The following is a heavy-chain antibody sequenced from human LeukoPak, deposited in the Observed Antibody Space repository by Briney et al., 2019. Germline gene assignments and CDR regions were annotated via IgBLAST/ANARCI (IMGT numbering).Heavy chain of an antibody. CDR2: IYYSGST. V-gene: IGHV4-59*01. CDR1: GGSLSSYC. J-gene: IGHJ3*02. CDR3: VRDSDTSGCFGCSFDI. D-gene: IGHD6-19*01. Sequence: SETLSLTCTVSGGSLSSYCWSWIRQTPGKGLEWIGYIYYSGSTNYNPSLKSRVTISVDTSKNQFSLNLNSMSAADTAVYYCVRDSDTSGCFGCSFDIWGQGTMVTVSS.